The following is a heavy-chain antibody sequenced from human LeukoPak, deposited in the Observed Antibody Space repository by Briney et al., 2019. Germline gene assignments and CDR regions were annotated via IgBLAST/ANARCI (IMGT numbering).Heavy chain of an antibody. CDR2: INDSGSI. V-gene: IGHV4-39*07. CDR1: GGSISSSSYY. Sequence: KPSETLSLTCTVSGGSISSSSYYWGWIRQPPGKGLEWIGEINDSGSISYNPSLKSRLTISVDTSKNQSSLKLTSVTAADTAVYYCATGGGGPRCRDWGQGTLVTVSS. CDR3: ATGGGGPRCRD. D-gene: IGHD3-16*01. J-gene: IGHJ4*02.